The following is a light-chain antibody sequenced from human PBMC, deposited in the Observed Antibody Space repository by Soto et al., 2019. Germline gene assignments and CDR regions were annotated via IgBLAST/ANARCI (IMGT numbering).Light chain of an antibody. CDR1: QGISSY. J-gene: IGKJ1*01. Sequence: AIRMTQSPSSLSASTGDRVTFTCRASQGISSYLAWYQQKPGKAPKLLIYAASTLQSGVPSRFSGSGSGTDFTLTISSLQPEDFATYYCQESYSTPRWTFGQGTKVDIK. CDR3: QESYSTPRWT. V-gene: IGKV1-8*01. CDR2: AAS.